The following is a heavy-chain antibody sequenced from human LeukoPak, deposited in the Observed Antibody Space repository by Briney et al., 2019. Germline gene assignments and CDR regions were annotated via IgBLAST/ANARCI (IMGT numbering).Heavy chain of an antibody. D-gene: IGHD3-22*01. CDR2: ISGDGGST. CDR3: VKGGDYYDSSGYYNVGDS. CDR1: GFTFHEHA. V-gene: IGHV3-43*02. Sequence: GGSLRLSCAASGFTFHEHAMHWVCQDPGKGLEWVSLISGDGGSTYCADSVKGRFTISRDNSKDSLYLQMNSLRTEDTALYYCVKGGDYYDSSGYYNVGDSWGQGTLVTVSS. J-gene: IGHJ5*01.